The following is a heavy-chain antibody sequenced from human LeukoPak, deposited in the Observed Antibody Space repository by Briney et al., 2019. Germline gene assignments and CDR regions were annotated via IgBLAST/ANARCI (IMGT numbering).Heavy chain of an antibody. D-gene: IGHD5-24*01. CDR3: ARDRPGDGYNGFDY. CDR1: GGPISSHY. J-gene: IGHJ4*02. Sequence: PSETLSLTCTVSGGPISSHYWSWIRQPPGKGLEWIGYIYYSGSTNYNPSLKSRVTISVDTSKNQFSLKLSSVTAADTAVYYCARDRPGDGYNGFDYWGQGTLVTVSS. V-gene: IGHV4-59*11. CDR2: IYYSGST.